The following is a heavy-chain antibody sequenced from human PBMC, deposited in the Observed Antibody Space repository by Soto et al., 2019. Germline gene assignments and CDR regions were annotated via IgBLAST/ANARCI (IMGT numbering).Heavy chain of an antibody. CDR2: ISWNSGSI. D-gene: IGHD3-22*01. V-gene: IGHV3-9*01. J-gene: IGHJ6*02. Sequence: DVQLVESGGGLVQPGRSLRLSCAASGFTFDDYAMHWVRQAPGKGLEWVSGISWNSGSIGYADSVKGRFTISRDNAKNSLYLQMNSLRAEDTALYYCAKGGSSGYPTSSYYYGMDVWGQGTTVTVSS. CDR1: GFTFDDYA. CDR3: AKGGSSGYPTSSYYYGMDV.